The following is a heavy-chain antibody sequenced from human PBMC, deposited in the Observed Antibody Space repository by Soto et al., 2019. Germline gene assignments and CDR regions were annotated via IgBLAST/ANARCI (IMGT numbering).Heavy chain of an antibody. V-gene: IGHV4-34*01. CDR2: INHSGST. CDR1: GGSFSGYY. J-gene: IGHJ4*02. Sequence: QVQLQQWGAGLLKPSETLSLTCAVYGGSFSGYYWSWIRQPPGKGLEWIGEINHSGSTNYNPSLKSRATISVDTSKNQFSLKLSSVTAADTAVYYCARGRMATIDYWGQGTLVTVSS. CDR3: ARGRMATIDY. D-gene: IGHD5-12*01.